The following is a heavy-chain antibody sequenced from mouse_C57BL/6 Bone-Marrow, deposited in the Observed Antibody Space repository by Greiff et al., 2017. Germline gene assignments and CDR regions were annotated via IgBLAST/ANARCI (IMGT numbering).Heavy chain of an antibody. Sequence: QVQLQQSGAELARPGASVKLSCKASGYTFTSYGISWVKQRTGQGLEWIGEIYPRSGSTYYNEKFKGKATLTADKSSSTAYMELRSLTSEDSAVYFCARGWFLFAYWGQGTLVTVSA. V-gene: IGHV1-81*01. D-gene: IGHD2-3*01. CDR1: GYTFTSYG. CDR2: IYPRSGST. CDR3: ARGWFLFAY. J-gene: IGHJ3*01.